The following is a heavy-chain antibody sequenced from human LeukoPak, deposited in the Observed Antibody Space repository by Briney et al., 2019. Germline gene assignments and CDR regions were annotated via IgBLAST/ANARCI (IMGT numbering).Heavy chain of an antibody. CDR1: GFTVSSNY. CDR2: IYSGGST. Sequence: GGSLRLSCAASGFTVSSNYMSWVRQAPGKGLEWVSVIYSGGSTYYADSVRGRFTISRDNSKNTLYLQMNSLRAEDTAVYYCARDASGSYLFDYWGQGTLVTVSS. V-gene: IGHV3-53*01. CDR3: ARDASGSYLFDY. J-gene: IGHJ4*02. D-gene: IGHD1-26*01.